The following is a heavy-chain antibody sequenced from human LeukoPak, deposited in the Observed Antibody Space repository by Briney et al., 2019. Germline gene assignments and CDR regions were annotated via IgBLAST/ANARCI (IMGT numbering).Heavy chain of an antibody. CDR1: GFTFSSYS. V-gene: IGHV3-74*01. J-gene: IGHJ4*02. Sequence: GGSLRLSCAASGFTFSSYSMNWVRQAPGKGLVWVSGLNSDGSITGYVDSVKGRFTISRDNAKNTLYLQMNTLRAEDTAVYYCARGGYGAYMGWGQGNLVTVSS. D-gene: IGHD4-17*01. CDR3: ARGGYGAYMG. CDR2: LNSDGSIT.